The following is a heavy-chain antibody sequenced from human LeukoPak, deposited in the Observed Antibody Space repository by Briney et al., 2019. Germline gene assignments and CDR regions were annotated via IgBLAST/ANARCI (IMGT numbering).Heavy chain of an antibody. CDR2: IYYSGST. V-gene: IGHV4-59*01. J-gene: IGHJ4*02. CDR3: ARSVSLVGAAPFDY. Sequence: SETLSLTCTVSGGSISSYYWSWIRQPPGKGLEWIGYIYYSGSTNYNPSLKSRVTISLGTSKNQFSLKLSSVTAADTAMYYCARSVSLVGAAPFDYWGLGTLVTVSS. D-gene: IGHD1-26*01. CDR1: GGSISSYY.